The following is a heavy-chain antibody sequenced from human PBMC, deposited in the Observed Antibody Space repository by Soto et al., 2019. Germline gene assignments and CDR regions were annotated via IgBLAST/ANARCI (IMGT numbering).Heavy chain of an antibody. Sequence: GASVKVSCKASGGTFSSYTISWVRQAPGQGLEWMGRIIPILGIANYAQKFQGRVTITADKSTSTAYMELSSLRSEDTAVYYCARVFNEKEYAEIDTSGQATVLTFSS. D-gene: IGHD2-2*01. CDR2: IIPILGIA. CDR1: GGTFSSYT. V-gene: IGHV1-69*02. J-gene: IGHJ3*02. CDR3: ARVFNEKEYAEIDT.